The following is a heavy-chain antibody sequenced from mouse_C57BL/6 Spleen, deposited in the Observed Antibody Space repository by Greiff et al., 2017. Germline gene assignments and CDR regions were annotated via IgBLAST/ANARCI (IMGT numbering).Heavy chain of an antibody. Sequence: LQESGPELVKPGASVKISCKASGYAFSSSWMNWVKQRPGKGLEWIGRIYPGDGDTNYNGKFKGKATLTADQSSSTAYMQLSSLTSEDSAVSFGARTYSRRPGLAYWGQGTLVTVSA. CDR1: GYAFSSSW. V-gene: IGHV1-82*01. D-gene: IGHD2-5*01. CDR2: IYPGDGDT. J-gene: IGHJ3*01. CDR3: ARTYSRRPGLAY.